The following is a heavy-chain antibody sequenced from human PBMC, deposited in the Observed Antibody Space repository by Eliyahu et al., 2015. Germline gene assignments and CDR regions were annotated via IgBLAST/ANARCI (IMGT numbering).Heavy chain of an antibody. V-gene: IGHV3-30-3*01. Sequence: QVQLVESGGGVVQPGRSLRLSCAASGFTFSSYAMHWVRQAPGKGLEWVAVISYDGSNKYYADSVKGRFTISRDNSKNTLYLQMNSLRAEDTAVYYCARDKYLDSGYDVFHYWGQGTLVTVSS. CDR1: GFTFSSYA. J-gene: IGHJ4*02. CDR3: ARDKYLDSGYDVFHY. CDR2: ISYDGSNK. D-gene: IGHD5-12*01.